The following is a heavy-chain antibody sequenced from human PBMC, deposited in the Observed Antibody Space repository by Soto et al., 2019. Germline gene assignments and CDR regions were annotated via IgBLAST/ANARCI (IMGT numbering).Heavy chain of an antibody. CDR1: GYNFAGYW. J-gene: IGHJ6*02. CDR2: IYPSDSDT. CDR3: TRENVDTAMVTSVDYYYDSSGYYYPPYYYGMDV. D-gene: IGHD3-22*01. V-gene: IGHV5-51*01. Sequence: PGESLKISCKGSGYNFAGYWIAWVRQMPGKGLELMGIIYPSDSDTRYRPSFQGQVTISRDDSKNTAYLQMNSLKTEDTAVYYCTRENVDTAMVTSVDYYYDSSGYYYPPYYYGMDVWGQGTTVTVSS.